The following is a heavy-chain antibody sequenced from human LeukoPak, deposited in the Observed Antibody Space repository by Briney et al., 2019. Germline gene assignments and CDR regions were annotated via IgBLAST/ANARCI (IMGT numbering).Heavy chain of an antibody. CDR2: IIPILGIA. CDR3: ARDAEQRISSKGIYSYYYIDV. Sequence: SVKVSCKASGGTFSSYAISWVRQAPGQGLEWMGRIIPILGIANYAQKFQGRVTITADKSTSTAYMELSSLRSEDTAVYYCARDAEQRISSKGIYSYYYIDVWGKGTTVTVTS. J-gene: IGHJ6*03. CDR1: GGTFSSYA. D-gene: IGHD6-13*01. V-gene: IGHV1-69*04.